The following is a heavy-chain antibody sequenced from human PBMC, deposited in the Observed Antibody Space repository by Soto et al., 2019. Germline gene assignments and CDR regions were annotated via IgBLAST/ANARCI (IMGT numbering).Heavy chain of an antibody. CDR3: AVYYYDSSGYYSVDP. Sequence: ASVKVSCKASGYTFTSYGISWVRQAPGQGLEWMGWISAYNGNTNYAQKLQGRVTMTTDTSTSTAYMELRSLRSDDTAVYYCAVYYYDSSGYYSVDPWGQGTLVTVSS. CDR2: ISAYNGNT. D-gene: IGHD3-22*01. V-gene: IGHV1-18*04. CDR1: GYTFTSYG. J-gene: IGHJ5*02.